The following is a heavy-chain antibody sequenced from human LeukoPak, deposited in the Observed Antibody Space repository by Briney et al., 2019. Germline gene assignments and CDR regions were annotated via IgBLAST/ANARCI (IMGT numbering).Heavy chain of an antibody. J-gene: IGHJ2*01. CDR3: AKTRVRWLQLGWYFDL. Sequence: GGSLRLSCAASGFTFSSYAMSWVRQAPGKGLEWVSVISGSGGDTYYADSVKGRFTISRDNSKSTLYLQMNSLRAEGTAVYYCAKTRVRWLQLGWYFDLWGRGTLVTVSS. D-gene: IGHD5-24*01. CDR1: GFTFSSYA. CDR2: ISGSGGDT. V-gene: IGHV3-23*01.